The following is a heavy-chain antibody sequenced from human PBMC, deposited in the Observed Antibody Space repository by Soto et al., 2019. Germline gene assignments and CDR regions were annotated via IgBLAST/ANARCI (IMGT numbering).Heavy chain of an antibody. V-gene: IGHV4-59*13. J-gene: IGHJ4*02. CDR3: ARDQRAEAGHRFGY. CDR2: ISYTGST. D-gene: IGHD6-13*01. Sequence: SETLSLTCTVSGDSISSYYWSWIRQPPGKGLEWVGYISYTGSTIYNPSLESRATISLDTSTNQVSLSLNSVTVADTAVYYCARDQRAEAGHRFGYCGQGTLVTVSS. CDR1: GDSISSYY.